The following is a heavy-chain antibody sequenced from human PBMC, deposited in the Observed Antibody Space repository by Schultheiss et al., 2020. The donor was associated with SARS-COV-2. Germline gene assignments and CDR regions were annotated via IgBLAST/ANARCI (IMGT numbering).Heavy chain of an antibody. J-gene: IGHJ6*04. Sequence: GESLKISCAASRFTFSSYAMHWVRQAPGKGLEWVAVISYDGSNKYFADSVKGRFTISRDNSKNTLYLQMNSLRPEDTAVYYCARVSAHSSGWYVHYYYYGMDVWGEGTTVTVSS. CDR3: ARVSAHSSGWYVHYYYYGMDV. CDR1: RFTFSSYA. D-gene: IGHD6-19*01. CDR2: ISYDGSNK. V-gene: IGHV3-30*01.